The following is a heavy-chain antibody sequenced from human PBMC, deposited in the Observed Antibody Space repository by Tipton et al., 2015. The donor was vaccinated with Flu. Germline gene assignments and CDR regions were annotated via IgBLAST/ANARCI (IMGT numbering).Heavy chain of an antibody. V-gene: IGHV4-59*13. Sequence: TLSLTCSVSGGSIGSYYWAWIRQPPGKGLEWIGYVFYGGSTKYNPSLQSRVTISVDTSRNQFSLNLNSVTAADTARYYCARAEGIRGVIMFDQWGQGTLVSVSS. J-gene: IGHJ4*02. D-gene: IGHD3-10*01. CDR3: ARAEGIRGVIMFDQ. CDR2: VFYGGST. CDR1: GGSIGSYY.